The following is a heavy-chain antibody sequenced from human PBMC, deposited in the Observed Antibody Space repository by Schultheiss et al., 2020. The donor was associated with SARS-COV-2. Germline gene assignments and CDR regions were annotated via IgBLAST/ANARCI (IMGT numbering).Heavy chain of an antibody. CDR3: VRDRSWWTPYNCFDL. CDR2: IRSSGRDI. Sequence: GGSLRLSCAASGLTFSRFGMHWVRQAPGKGLEFVASIRSSGRDIYYADSMQGRFTVSRDNANNSLYLQMHSLRAEDTAVYYCVRDRSWWTPYNCFDLWGRGTLVTVSS. CDR1: GLTFSRFG. D-gene: IGHD2-15*01. J-gene: IGHJ5*02. V-gene: IGHV3-21*01.